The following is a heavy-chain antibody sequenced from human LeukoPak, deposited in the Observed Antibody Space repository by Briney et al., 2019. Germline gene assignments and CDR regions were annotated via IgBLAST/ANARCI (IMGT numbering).Heavy chain of an antibody. J-gene: IGHJ4*02. D-gene: IGHD4-23*01. CDR3: AREGPSSTVVIPRSSDH. V-gene: IGHV3-33*01. CDR2: IWYDGSNK. CDR1: GFTFSSYG. Sequence: GRSLRLSCAASGFTFSSYGLHWVRQAPGKGLEWVAGIWYDGSNKFYADSVKGRFTIFRDNSRNTLFLQMNSLRAEDTAVYYCAREGPSSTVVIPRSSDHWGQGTLVTVSS.